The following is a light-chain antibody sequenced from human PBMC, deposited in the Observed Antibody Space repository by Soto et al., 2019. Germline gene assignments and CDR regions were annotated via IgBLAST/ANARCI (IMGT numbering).Light chain of an antibody. CDR3: ATWDDNLSTPL. CDR2: RTT. V-gene: IGLV1-47*01. Sequence: QSVLAQTPSASGTPGQTVTISCSGSISNIRGNYVYWYQQLPGTAHKLLIYRTTQRPTGVPGRFSGSKSVTSAFLVISGIRSDDEGDYFCATWDDNLSTPLFGGGTKVTVL. J-gene: IGLJ3*02. CDR1: ISNIRGNY.